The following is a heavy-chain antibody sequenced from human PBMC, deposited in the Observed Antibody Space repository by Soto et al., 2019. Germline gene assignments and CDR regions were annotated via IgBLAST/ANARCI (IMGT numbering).Heavy chain of an antibody. CDR3: AKVGGTTSLNGFDP. D-gene: IGHD2-2*01. Sequence: QVQLVQSGAEVKKPGSSVKLSCKASGGPFSSYHISWVRQAPGQGLEWVGRIIPILGRANNAQHFQGRVTITADTSANTAYMELRSLTSEDTAVYYCAKVGGTTSLNGFDPWGHGTLVTVSS. V-gene: IGHV1-69*08. J-gene: IGHJ5*02. CDR1: GGPFSSYH. CDR2: IIPILGRA.